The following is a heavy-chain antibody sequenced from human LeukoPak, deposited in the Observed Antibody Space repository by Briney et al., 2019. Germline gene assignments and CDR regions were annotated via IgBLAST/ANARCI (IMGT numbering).Heavy chain of an antibody. V-gene: IGHV4-34*01. Sequence: SETLSLTCAVYGGSFSGYYWSWIRQPPGKGLEWIGEINHSGSTNYNPSLKSRVTISVDTSKNQFSLKLSSVTAADTAVYYCARFPLAAPSDWFDPWGQGTLVTVSS. CDR3: ARFPLAAPSDWFDP. D-gene: IGHD6-13*01. CDR1: GGSFSGYY. CDR2: INHSGST. J-gene: IGHJ5*02.